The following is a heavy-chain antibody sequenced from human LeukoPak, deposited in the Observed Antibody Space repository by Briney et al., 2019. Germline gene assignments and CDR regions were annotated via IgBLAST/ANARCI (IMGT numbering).Heavy chain of an antibody. CDR1: GGSISSGSYY. V-gene: IGHV4-61*02. D-gene: IGHD3-16*01. CDR3: AQGGTPNWFDP. J-gene: IGHJ5*02. Sequence: PSETLSLTCTVSGGSISSGSYYWSWIRQPAGKGLEWIGRIYTSGSTNYNPSLKSRVTISVDKSKNQFSLKLNSVTAADTAVYYCAQGGTPNWFDPWGQGTLVTVSS. CDR2: IYTSGST.